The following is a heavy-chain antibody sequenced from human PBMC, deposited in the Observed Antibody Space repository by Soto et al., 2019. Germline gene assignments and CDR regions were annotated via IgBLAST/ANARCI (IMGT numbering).Heavy chain of an antibody. Sequence: PGESLKIYFKGSGYNFTNYLIIWVRQMPGNGQEWMGRIDHSASYPKYSQAQQGHVPISADKSPGSHYLQWRRLKASDTAMYYCAPLSEVWGQGTPVHVSS. V-gene: IGHV5-10-1*01. CDR1: GYNFTNYL. CDR2: IDHSASYP. CDR3: APLSEV. J-gene: IGHJ6*02.